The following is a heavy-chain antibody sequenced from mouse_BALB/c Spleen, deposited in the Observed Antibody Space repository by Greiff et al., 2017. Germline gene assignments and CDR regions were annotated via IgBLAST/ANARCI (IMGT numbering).Heavy chain of an antibody. CDR1: GFTFSNYW. V-gene: IGHV6-6*02. D-gene: IGHD2-1*01. CDR3: TNGNYEAMDY. Sequence: EVKLMESGGGLVQPGGSMKLSCVASGFTFSNYWMNWVRQSPEKGLEWVAEIRLKSNNYATHYAESVKGRFTISRDDSKSSVYLQMNNLRAEDTGIYYCTNGNYEAMDYWGQGTSVTVSS. CDR2: IRLKSNNYAT. J-gene: IGHJ4*01.